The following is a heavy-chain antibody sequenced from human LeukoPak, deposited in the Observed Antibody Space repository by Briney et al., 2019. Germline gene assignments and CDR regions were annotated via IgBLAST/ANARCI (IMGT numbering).Heavy chain of an antibody. V-gene: IGHV3-48*02. Sequence: GGSLRLSCAASGFTFSSYNMNWVRQAPGKGLEWVSDISSSGSTIYFADSVKGRFTISRDNAKNSLYLQMNSLRDEDTAVYYCARLEYYYVSGNYYKLFDYWGQGTLVNVCS. J-gene: IGHJ4*02. CDR1: GFTFSSYN. D-gene: IGHD3-10*01. CDR3: ARLEYYYVSGNYYKLFDY. CDR2: ISSSGSTI.